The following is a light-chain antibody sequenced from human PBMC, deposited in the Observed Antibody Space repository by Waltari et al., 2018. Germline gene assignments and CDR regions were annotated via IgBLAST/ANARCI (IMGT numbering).Light chain of an antibody. CDR3: LQHNTYPLT. CDR1: QAIRND. V-gene: IGKV1-17*01. CDR2: GAS. Sequence: DIQLTQSPSSLSASVGDRVTLTCRTSQAIRNDLGWFQQKPGKSPRRLIHGASRLQSGVPSRFSGSGYGTEFTLTINSLQPEDFATYYCLQHNTYPLTFGGGTKVEIK. J-gene: IGKJ4*01.